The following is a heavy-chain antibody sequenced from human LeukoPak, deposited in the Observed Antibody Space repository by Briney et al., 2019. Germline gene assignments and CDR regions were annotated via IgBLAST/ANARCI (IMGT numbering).Heavy chain of an antibody. J-gene: IGHJ6*03. Sequence: SETLSLTCAVYGGSFSGYYWSWIRQPPGKGLEWIGEINHSGSTNYNPSLKSRVTISVDTSKNQFSLKLSSVTAADTAVYYCARGVPDFWSGYYAYYYYYYMDVWGKGTTVTVSS. CDR3: ARGVPDFWSGYYAYYYYYYMDV. CDR2: INHSGST. CDR1: GGSFSGYY. V-gene: IGHV4-34*01. D-gene: IGHD3-3*01.